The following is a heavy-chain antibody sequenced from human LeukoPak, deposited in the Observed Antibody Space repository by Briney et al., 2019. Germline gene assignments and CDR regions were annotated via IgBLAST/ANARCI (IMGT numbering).Heavy chain of an antibody. J-gene: IGHJ4*02. CDR2: IRNDGSGK. CDR3: VQDRDWGFGY. V-gene: IGHV3-30*02. Sequence: GSLRLSCAASGFTYRNYGMHWVRRAPGKGLGWVSIIRNDGSGKYYADSVRGRFTISRDDSKNTLYLQMNSLRAEDTAVYHCVQDRDWGFGYWGRGTLVTVSS. D-gene: IGHD7-27*01. CDR1: GFTYRNYG.